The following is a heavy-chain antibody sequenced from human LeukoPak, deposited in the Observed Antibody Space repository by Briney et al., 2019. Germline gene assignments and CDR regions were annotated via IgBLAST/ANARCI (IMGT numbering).Heavy chain of an antibody. CDR2: IYYSGST. V-gene: IGHV4-31*03. J-gene: IGHJ4*02. CDR1: GGSISSGGYY. CDR3: ARGTGDYSPGEFDY. D-gene: IGHD4-17*01. Sequence: SETLSLTCTVSGGSISSGGYYWSWIRQHPGKGLEWIGYIYYSGSTYYNPSLKSRVTISVDASKNQFSLKLSSVTAADTAVYYCARGTGDYSPGEFDYWGQGTLVTVS.